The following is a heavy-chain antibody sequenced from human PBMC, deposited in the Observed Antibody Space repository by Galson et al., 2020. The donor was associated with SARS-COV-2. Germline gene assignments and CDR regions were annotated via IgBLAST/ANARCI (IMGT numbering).Heavy chain of an antibody. Sequence: GGSLRLSCAASGFTFSSYAMSWVRQAPGKGLEWVSAISGSGGSTYYADSVKGRFTISRDNSKNTLYLQINSLRAEDTAVYYCAKDLGGRDGYYFDYWGQGTLVTVSS. CDR2: ISGSGGST. J-gene: IGHJ4*02. V-gene: IGHV3-23*01. CDR3: AKDLGGRDGYYFDY. CDR1: GFTFSSYA. D-gene: IGHD2-15*01.